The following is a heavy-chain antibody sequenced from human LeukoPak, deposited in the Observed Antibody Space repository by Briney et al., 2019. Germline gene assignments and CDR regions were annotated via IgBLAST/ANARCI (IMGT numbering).Heavy chain of an antibody. J-gene: IGHJ6*03. Sequence: GGSLRLSCAASGFTFSSYWMSSVRQAPGKWLEWVANIKQDGSEKYYVDSVKGRFTISRDNAKNSLYLQMNSLRAEDTAVYYCARDRSSSWFDYYYYMDVWGKGTTVTVSS. CDR2: IKQDGSEK. D-gene: IGHD6-13*01. CDR3: ARDRSSSWFDYYYYMDV. V-gene: IGHV3-7*01. CDR1: GFTFSSYW.